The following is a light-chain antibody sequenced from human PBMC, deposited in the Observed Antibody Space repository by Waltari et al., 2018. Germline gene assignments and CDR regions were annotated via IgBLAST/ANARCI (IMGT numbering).Light chain of an antibody. CDR2: STN. J-gene: IGLJ3*02. CDR3: LLYYGGPWV. CDR1: TGAVTSDYS. Sequence: QTVVTQEPSLTVSPGGTVPLTCASSTGAVTSDYSPNWFQPKPGQAPRALIHSTNVRYSWTPTRFSGSLLGDKAALTLSGVQPEDDADYYCLLYYGGPWVFGGGTKVTVL. V-gene: IGLV7-43*01.